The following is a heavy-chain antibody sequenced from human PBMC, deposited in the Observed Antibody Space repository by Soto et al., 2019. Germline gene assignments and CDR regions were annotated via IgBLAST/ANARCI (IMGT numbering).Heavy chain of an antibody. CDR3: ARDSRYFDWLPPGGAFDI. CDR2: ISAYNGNT. D-gene: IGHD3-9*01. CDR1: GYTFTSYG. V-gene: IGHV1-18*01. Sequence: GASVKVSCKASGYTFTSYGISWVRQAPGQGLEWMGWISAYNGNTNYAQKLQGRVTMTTDTSTSTAYMELRSLRSDDTAVYYCARDSRYFDWLPPGGAFDIWGQGTMVT. J-gene: IGHJ3*02.